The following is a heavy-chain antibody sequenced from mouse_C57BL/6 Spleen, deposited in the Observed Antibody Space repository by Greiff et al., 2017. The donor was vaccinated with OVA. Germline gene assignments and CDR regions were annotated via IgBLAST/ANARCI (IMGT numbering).Heavy chain of an antibody. Sequence: VKLQQPGAELVKPGASVKLSCKASGYTFTSYWMQWVKQRPGQGLEWIGEIDPSDSYTNYNQKFKGKATLTVDTSSSTAYMQLSSLTSEDSAVYYCARYGYYGSSYVGGAYWGQGTLVTVSA. V-gene: IGHV1-50*01. CDR3: ARYGYYGSSYVGGAY. CDR1: GYTFTSYW. CDR2: IDPSDSYT. J-gene: IGHJ3*01. D-gene: IGHD1-1*01.